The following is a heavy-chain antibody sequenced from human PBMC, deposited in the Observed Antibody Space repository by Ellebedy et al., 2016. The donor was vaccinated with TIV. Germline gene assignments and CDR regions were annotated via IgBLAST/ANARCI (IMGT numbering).Heavy chain of an antibody. CDR3: ARSPYTGYSDLGFDY. D-gene: IGHD2-2*02. CDR2: IKEDGSEK. CDR1: GLIFSTYW. J-gene: IGHJ4*02. Sequence: GESLKISCAASGLIFSTYWMAWVRQAPGKGLEWVANIKEDGSEKYYVDSVKGRFTISRDNAKNSLYLQMNTLRADDTAVYYCARSPYTGYSDLGFDYWGQGSLVTVSS. V-gene: IGHV3-7*01.